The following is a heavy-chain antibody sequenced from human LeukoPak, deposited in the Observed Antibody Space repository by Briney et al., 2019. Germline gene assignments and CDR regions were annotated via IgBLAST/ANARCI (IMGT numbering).Heavy chain of an antibody. CDR1: GFTFSSYS. CDR2: ISSSSSYI. CDR3: ARRDCYDSSGYYSDAFDI. Sequence: GGSLRLSCAASGFTFSSYSMNWVRQAPGKGLEWVSSISSSSSYIYYADSVKGRFTISRDNAKNSLYLQMNSLRAEDTAVYYCARRDCYDSSGYYSDAFDIWGQGTMVTVSS. J-gene: IGHJ3*02. V-gene: IGHV3-21*01. D-gene: IGHD3-22*01.